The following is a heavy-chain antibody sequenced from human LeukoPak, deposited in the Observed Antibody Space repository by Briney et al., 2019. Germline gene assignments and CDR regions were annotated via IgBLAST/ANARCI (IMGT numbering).Heavy chain of an antibody. J-gene: IGHJ4*02. Sequence: GGSLRLSCAASGFAFDDYAMHWVRQAPGKGLEWVSYISSTSSVIYYADSVKGRFTISRDNAKNSLYLQMNSLRAEDTAVYYCARNLPAADYWGQGTLVTVSS. CDR1: GFAFDDYA. D-gene: IGHD2-2*01. V-gene: IGHV3-48*04. CDR3: ARNLPAADY. CDR2: ISSTSSVI.